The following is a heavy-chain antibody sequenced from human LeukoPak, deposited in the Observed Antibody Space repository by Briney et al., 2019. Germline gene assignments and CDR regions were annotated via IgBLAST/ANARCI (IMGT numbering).Heavy chain of an antibody. CDR3: ARTPSAVAGDALFDD. Sequence: SEPLSLTCTVSGRSISSYYWRWIRQPPGKGLEWSGYIYYSGSTNYKPSLMSLVTITVDTSKNQCSLKLSSVTAADTAVYYCARTPSAVAGDALFDDWGQGTLVTVSS. CDR1: GRSISSYY. CDR2: IYYSGST. V-gene: IGHV4-59*08. D-gene: IGHD6-19*01. J-gene: IGHJ4*02.